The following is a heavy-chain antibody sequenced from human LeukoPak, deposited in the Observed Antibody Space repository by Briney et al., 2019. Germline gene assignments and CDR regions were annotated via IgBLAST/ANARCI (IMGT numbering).Heavy chain of an antibody. Sequence: GGSQRLSCAASGFTFSWYAMRWVREARGEGREGVSTISGSGGSTHCADSVRGLFTISRDTSRNTLYLQMTSLRAEDTAVYSCAKDLQVSSDYHFDYWGQGTLVSVSS. J-gene: IGHJ4*02. CDR3: AKDLQVSSDYHFDY. CDR1: GFTFSWYA. V-gene: IGHV3-23*01. CDR2: ISGSGGST. D-gene: IGHD4-17*01.